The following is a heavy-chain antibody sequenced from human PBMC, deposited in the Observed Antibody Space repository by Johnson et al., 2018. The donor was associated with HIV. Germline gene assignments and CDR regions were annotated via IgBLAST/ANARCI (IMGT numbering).Heavy chain of an antibody. V-gene: IGHV3-66*01. CDR2: LFSGGTT. Sequence: VHLVESGGGLVQPGGSLRLSCAASGFSVSSNYMTWVRQAPGKGLEWVSVLFSGGTTYYADSVRGRFTISRDNSKNTLFLQMNSLRAEDTAVFYCARACRDGYTCDVYDVWGQGTMVTVSS. J-gene: IGHJ3*01. D-gene: IGHD5-24*01. CDR1: GFSVSSNY. CDR3: ARACRDGYTCDVYDV.